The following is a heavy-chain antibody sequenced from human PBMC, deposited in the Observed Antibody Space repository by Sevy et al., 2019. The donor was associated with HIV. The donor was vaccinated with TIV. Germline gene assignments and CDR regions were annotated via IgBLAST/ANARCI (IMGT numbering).Heavy chain of an antibody. CDR1: GFTFSSYG. CDR3: AKVRGMDYYDSSGYHGDY. D-gene: IGHD3-22*01. Sequence: GGSLRLSSAASGFTFSSYGMLWVRQAPGKGLEWVAVISYDGSNKYYADSVKGRFTISRDNSKNTLYLQMNSLRAEDTAVYYCAKVRGMDYYDSSGYHGDYWGQGTLVTVSS. CDR2: ISYDGSNK. V-gene: IGHV3-30*18. J-gene: IGHJ4*02.